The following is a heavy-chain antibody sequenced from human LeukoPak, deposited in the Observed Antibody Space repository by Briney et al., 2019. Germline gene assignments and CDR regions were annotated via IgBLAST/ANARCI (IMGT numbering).Heavy chain of an antibody. CDR3: VRERVPSGSFFDY. CDR2: IYSGGST. V-gene: IGHV3-66*01. D-gene: IGHD1-26*01. CDR1: GLTVSSNY. J-gene: IGHJ4*02. Sequence: GGSLRLSCAVSGLTVSSNYMGWVRQAPGKALEWVSVIYSGGSTYYADSVKGRFTFSRDNSKNTLYLQMNSLRAEDTAVYYCVRERVPSGSFFDYWGQGTLVTVSS.